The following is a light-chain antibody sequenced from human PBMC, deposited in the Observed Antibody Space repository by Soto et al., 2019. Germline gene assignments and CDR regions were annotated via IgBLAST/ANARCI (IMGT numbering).Light chain of an antibody. CDR1: SSDIGAYNS. CDR2: EVS. V-gene: IGLV2-14*01. J-gene: IGLJ1*01. CDR3: SSRTTSNPYV. Sequence: QSALTQPASVSGSPGQSITISCTGTSSDIGAYNSVSWYQQHPGKAPKLMIYEVSNRTSGVSNRFSASKSGNTASLTISGLQAEDEADYYCSSRTTSNPYVFGTGTKLTVL.